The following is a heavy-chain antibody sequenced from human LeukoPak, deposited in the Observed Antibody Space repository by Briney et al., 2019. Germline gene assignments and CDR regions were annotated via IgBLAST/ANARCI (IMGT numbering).Heavy chain of an antibody. Sequence: SETLSLTCAVYGGSFSGYYWSWIRQPPGKGLEWIGEINHSGSTNYNPSLKSRVTISVDTSKNQFSLKLSSVTAADTAVYYCASGTSWAGTDYWGQGTLVTVSS. D-gene: IGHD6-19*01. CDR1: GGSFSGYY. CDR2: INHSGST. V-gene: IGHV4-34*01. CDR3: ASGTSWAGTDY. J-gene: IGHJ4*02.